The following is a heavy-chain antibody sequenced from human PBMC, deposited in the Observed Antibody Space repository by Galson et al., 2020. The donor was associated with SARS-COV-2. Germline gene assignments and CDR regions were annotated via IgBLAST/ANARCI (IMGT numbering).Heavy chain of an antibody. Sequence: SETLSLTCGISGVSISSGSWWSWVRQPPGKGLEWIGEISHSGYTNYNPSLESRVTISVDKSNNQFSLKLTSVTAADTAVYYCARPYYFYMDVWGQGTTVTVSS. CDR3: ARPYYFYMDV. CDR2: ISHSGYT. V-gene: IGHV4-4*02. J-gene: IGHJ6*03. CDR1: GVSISSGSW.